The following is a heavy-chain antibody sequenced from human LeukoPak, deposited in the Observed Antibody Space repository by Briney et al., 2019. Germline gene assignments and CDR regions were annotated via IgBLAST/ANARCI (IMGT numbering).Heavy chain of an antibody. CDR1: RFIFSKFG. CDR2: ISSDGSEA. D-gene: IGHD5-24*01. Sequence: GGSLRLSCAASRFIFSKFGIHWVRQTPNKGLESVAVISSDGSEAYYANSVKGRFTISRDNSKNTLYLQMNSLRPEDSALYYCVRDGGGGYNQIDYWGQGTLVAVSS. V-gene: IGHV3-30-3*01. J-gene: IGHJ4*02. CDR3: VRDGGGGYNQIDY.